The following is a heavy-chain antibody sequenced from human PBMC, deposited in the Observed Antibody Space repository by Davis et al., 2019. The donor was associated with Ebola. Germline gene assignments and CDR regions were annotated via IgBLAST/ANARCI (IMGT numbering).Heavy chain of an antibody. V-gene: IGHV4-59*01. D-gene: IGHD2-2*01. J-gene: IGHJ4*02. CDR3: ASSPPDCSSTSCFFDY. CDR1: GGSISSYY. Sequence: PSETLSLTCTVSGGSISSYYWSWIRQPPGKGLEWIGYIYYSGSTNYNPSLKSRVTISVDTSKNQFSLKLSSVTAADTAVYYCASSPPDCSSTSCFFDYWGQGTLVTVFS. CDR2: IYYSGST.